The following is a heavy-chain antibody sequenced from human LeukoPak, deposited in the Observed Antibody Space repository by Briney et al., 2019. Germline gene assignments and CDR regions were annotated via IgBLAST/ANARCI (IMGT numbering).Heavy chain of an antibody. V-gene: IGHV4-59*08. Sequence: SETLSLTCNVSGGSISSYYWSWIRQPPGKGLEWIADFYNSGSANYSPSLKSRVTISVDTSKNQFSLKLSSVTAADTAVYYCARFTISRAGVFDYWGQGTLVTVSS. CDR1: GGSISSYY. J-gene: IGHJ4*02. CDR3: ARFTISRAGVFDY. CDR2: FYNSGSA. D-gene: IGHD3-3*01.